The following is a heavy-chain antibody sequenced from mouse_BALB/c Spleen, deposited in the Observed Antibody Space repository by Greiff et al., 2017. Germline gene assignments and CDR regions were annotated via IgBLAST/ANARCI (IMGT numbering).Heavy chain of an antibody. V-gene: IGHV1S29*02. CDR1: GYTFTDYH. D-gene: IGHD2-4*01. CDR2: IYPYNGGT. CDR3: AREGNYDYVYYTMDD. Sequence: VQLKESGPELVKPGASVKISCKASGYTFTDYHMHWVKQSHGESLDWIGYIYPYNGGTGYNQKFKSKATLTVDHSSSTASMELRSLTSEDSAVYYCAREGNYDYVYYTMDDWGQGTSVTVSS. J-gene: IGHJ4*01.